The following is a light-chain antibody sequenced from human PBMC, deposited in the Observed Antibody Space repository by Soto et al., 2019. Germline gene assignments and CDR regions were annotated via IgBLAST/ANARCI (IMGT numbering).Light chain of an antibody. Sequence: DIQMTQSPSSLSASVGDRVTITWRASQSISSYLNWYQQKPGKAPKLLIFDASSLQSGVPSRFSGSGSGTDFTLTISSLQPEDFAIYYCQQSYSDPRTFGQGTKVEIK. J-gene: IGKJ1*01. V-gene: IGKV1-39*01. CDR2: DAS. CDR1: QSISSY. CDR3: QQSYSDPRT.